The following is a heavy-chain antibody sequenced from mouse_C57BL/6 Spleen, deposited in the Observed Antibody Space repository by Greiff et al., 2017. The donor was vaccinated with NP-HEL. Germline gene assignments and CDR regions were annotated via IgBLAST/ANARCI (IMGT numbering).Heavy chain of an antibody. D-gene: IGHD1-1*01. CDR3: ARGHYYGSSYWYFDV. Sequence: VQLQQSGPELVKPGDSVKISCKASGYSFTGYFMNWVMQSHGKSLEWIGRINPYNGDTFYNQKFKGKATLTVDKSSSTAHMELRSLTSEDSAVYYCARGHYYGSSYWYFDVWGTGTTVTVSS. J-gene: IGHJ1*03. CDR2: INPYNGDT. CDR1: GYSFTGYF. V-gene: IGHV1-20*01.